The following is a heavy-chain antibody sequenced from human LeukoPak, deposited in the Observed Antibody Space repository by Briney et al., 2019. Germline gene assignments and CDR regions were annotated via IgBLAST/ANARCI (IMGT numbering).Heavy chain of an antibody. CDR2: INVNT. Sequence: ASVKVSCKASGNSFTGYGISWVRQTPGQGLEWMGWINVNTKYAQKFQSRVTLTTDTSTTTAYMERRSLRSDDTAVYYCARAPRCNTNTCNSWFDPWGQGTLVTVSS. CDR3: ARAPRCNTNTCNSWFDP. V-gene: IGHV1-18*01. CDR1: GNSFTGYG. J-gene: IGHJ5*02. D-gene: IGHD2/OR15-2a*01.